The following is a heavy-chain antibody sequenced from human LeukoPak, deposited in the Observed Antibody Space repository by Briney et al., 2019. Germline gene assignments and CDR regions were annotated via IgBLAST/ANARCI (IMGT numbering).Heavy chain of an antibody. V-gene: IGHV3-23*01. Sequence: GGSLRLSCAASGFTFSNYGMNWVRQAPGKGLEWVSSISASGGSTCHADSVKGRFTISRDNSKNTLYLQMNSLRAEDTAVYYCAKGAREGYYYDSSGYYRSWFDPWGQGTLVTVSS. CDR3: AKGAREGYYYDSSGYYRSWFDP. CDR1: GFTFSNYG. J-gene: IGHJ5*02. D-gene: IGHD3-22*01. CDR2: ISASGGST.